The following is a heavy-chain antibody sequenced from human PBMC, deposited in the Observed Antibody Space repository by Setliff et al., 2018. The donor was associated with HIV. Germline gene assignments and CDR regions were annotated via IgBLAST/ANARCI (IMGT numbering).Heavy chain of an antibody. CDR3: ARAYFGSGIYY. V-gene: IGHV4-4*09. Sequence: SETLSLTCTVSGGSISSYYWSWIRQPPGKGLERIGYIYTSGSTNYNPSLKSRVTISVDTSKNQFSLNLNSVTAADTAVYYCARAYFGSGIYYWGQGTLVTVSS. J-gene: IGHJ4*02. D-gene: IGHD3-10*01. CDR1: GGSISSYY. CDR2: IYTSGST.